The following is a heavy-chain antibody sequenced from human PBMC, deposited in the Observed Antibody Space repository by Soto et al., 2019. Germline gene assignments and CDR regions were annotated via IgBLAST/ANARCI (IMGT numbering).Heavy chain of an antibody. V-gene: IGHV3-64*01. Sequence: EVQLVESGGGLVQPGGSLRLSCAASGFTFSSYSMHWVRQAPGKGLEYVSAISSNGGNTYYANSVKGRFTISRDNSKNTLYLQKGSLRAEDMAVYYCARAGSGSYYGYWGQGTLVTVSS. CDR2: ISSNGGNT. CDR3: ARAGSGSYYGY. J-gene: IGHJ4*02. CDR1: GFTFSSYS. D-gene: IGHD1-26*01.